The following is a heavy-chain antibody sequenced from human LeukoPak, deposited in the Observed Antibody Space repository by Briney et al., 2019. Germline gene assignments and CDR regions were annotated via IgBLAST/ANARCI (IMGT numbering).Heavy chain of an antibody. D-gene: IGHD1-26*01. CDR2: IRSKANSYAT. V-gene: IGHV3-73*01. CDR3: TRVRVGVGATYYYYMDV. J-gene: IGHJ6*03. Sequence: GGSLRLSCAASGFTFSGSAMHWARQASGKGLEWVGRIRSKANSYATAYAASVKGRFTISRDDPKNTAYLQMNSLKTEDTAVYYCTRVRVGVGATYYYYMDVWGKGTTVTVSS. CDR1: GFTFSGSA.